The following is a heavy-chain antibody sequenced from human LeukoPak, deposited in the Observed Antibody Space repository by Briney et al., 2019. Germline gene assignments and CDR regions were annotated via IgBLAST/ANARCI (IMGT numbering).Heavy chain of an antibody. V-gene: IGHV3-30*04. CDR1: KFTFSSYT. Sequence: GGSLRLSCAASKFTFSSYTMHWVRQAPGKGLDWVAVISYDGRNKYYGDSVKGRFTISRDNSKNTLYLQMNSLRPEDTAIYYCARESRDTAMATDCWGQGTLVTVSS. CDR3: ARESRDTAMATDC. CDR2: ISYDGRNK. D-gene: IGHD5-18*01. J-gene: IGHJ4*02.